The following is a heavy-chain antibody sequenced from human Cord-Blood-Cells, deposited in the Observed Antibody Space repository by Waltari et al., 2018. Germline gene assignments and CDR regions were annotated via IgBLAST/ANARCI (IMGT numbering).Heavy chain of an antibody. CDR3: ARGPCSSTSCTSFDY. V-gene: IGHV4-34*01. CDR2: INHRGST. CDR1: GGSFSGYY. D-gene: IGHD2-2*01. J-gene: IGHJ4*02. Sequence: QVQLQQWGAGLLKPSETLSLTCAVYGGSFSGYYWSWIRQPPGKGLEWIGEINHRGSTNYNPSRKSRVTISVDTSKNQFSLKLSSVTAADTAVYYCARGPCSSTSCTSFDYWGQGTLVTVSS.